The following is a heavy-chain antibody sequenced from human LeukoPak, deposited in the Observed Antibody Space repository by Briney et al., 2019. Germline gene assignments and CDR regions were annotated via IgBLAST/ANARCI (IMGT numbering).Heavy chain of an antibody. CDR1: GGSISSYY. J-gene: IGHJ6*04. V-gene: IGHV4-59*01. Sequence: SETLSLTCTVSGGSISSYYWSWIRQPPGKGLGWIGYIYYSGSTNYNPSLKSRVTISVDTSKNQFSLKLSSVTAADTAVYYCARGDGDYDYYYYYGMDVWGKGTTVTVSS. CDR3: ARGDGDYDYYYYYGMDV. CDR2: IYYSGST. D-gene: IGHD4-17*01.